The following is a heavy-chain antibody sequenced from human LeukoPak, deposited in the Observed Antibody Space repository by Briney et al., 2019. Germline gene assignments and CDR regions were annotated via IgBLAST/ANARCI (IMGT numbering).Heavy chain of an antibody. Sequence: SVKVSCKAVGDTFSIYGISWVRQAPGQGLEWMGGIIPISGAAEYAQKFQGRVTITADKSTSTAYMELSSLRSEDTAVYYCARDLTEGSGSPAWGQGTLVTVSS. D-gene: IGHD1-26*01. CDR2: IIPISGAA. CDR3: ARDLTEGSGSPA. CDR1: GDTFSIYG. V-gene: IGHV1-69*06. J-gene: IGHJ5*02.